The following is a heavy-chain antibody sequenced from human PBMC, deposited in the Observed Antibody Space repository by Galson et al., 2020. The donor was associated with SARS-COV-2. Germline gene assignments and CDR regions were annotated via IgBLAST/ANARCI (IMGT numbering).Heavy chain of an antibody. CDR3: ARLLDCSGGSCPHDWFDP. J-gene: IGHJ5*02. D-gene: IGHD2-15*01. CDR1: GGSISSSSYY. V-gene: IGHV4-39*01. CDR2: IYYSGST. Sequence: SETLSLTCTVSGGSISSSSYYWGWIRQPPGKGLEWIGSIYYSGSTYYNPSLKSRVTISVDTSKNQFSLKLSSVTAADTAVYYCARLLDCSGGSCPHDWFDPWGQGTLVTVSS.